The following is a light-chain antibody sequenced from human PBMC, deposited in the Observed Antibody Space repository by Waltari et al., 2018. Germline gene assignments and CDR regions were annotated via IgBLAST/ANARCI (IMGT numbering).Light chain of an antibody. Sequence: IVLTQSPGTLSLSPGERATLSCRARQSVRGSLAWYQQKAGQAPRLLIYGASSRATGIPDRFSGSGSGTDFSLTISRLEPEDFAVYYCQHYVRLPATFGQGTKVEIK. CDR1: QSVRGS. CDR3: QHYVRLPAT. CDR2: GAS. V-gene: IGKV3-20*01. J-gene: IGKJ1*01.